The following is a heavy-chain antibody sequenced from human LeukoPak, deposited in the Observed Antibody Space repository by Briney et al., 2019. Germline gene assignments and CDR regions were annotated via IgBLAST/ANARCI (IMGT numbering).Heavy chain of an antibody. Sequence: PGRSLRLSCAASGFTFSSYGMHWVRQAPGKGPEWVAVISYDGSNKYYADSVKGRFTISRDNSKNTLYLQMNSLRAEDTAVYYCAKDGGQWLLDYWGQGTLVTVSS. CDR2: ISYDGSNK. J-gene: IGHJ4*02. CDR3: AKDGGQWLLDY. V-gene: IGHV3-30*18. D-gene: IGHD5-24*01. CDR1: GFTFSSYG.